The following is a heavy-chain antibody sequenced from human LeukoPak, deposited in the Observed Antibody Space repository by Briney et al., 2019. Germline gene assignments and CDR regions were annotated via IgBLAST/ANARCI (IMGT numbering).Heavy chain of an antibody. D-gene: IGHD6-13*01. CDR1: GYTLTELS. CDR3: ARGGSSSWYDASDI. Sequence: ASVKVSCKVSGYTLTELSMHWVRQAPGQGLEWMGWMSPNSGGTKNAQKFQGRVTMTRDTSITTAYMELSSLTSDDTAVYYCARGGSSSWYDASDIWGQGTMVTVSS. J-gene: IGHJ3*02. CDR2: MSPNSGGT. V-gene: IGHV1-2*02.